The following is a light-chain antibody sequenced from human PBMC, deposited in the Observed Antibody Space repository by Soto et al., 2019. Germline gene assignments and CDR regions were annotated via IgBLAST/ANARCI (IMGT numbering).Light chain of an antibody. Sequence: QLVLTQSPSASASLGASVKLTCTLSSGHSNYAIAWHQQQPEKGPRYLMKVNSGGSHIKGDGIPDRFSGSSSGAERYLFIPSLQSEDEADYYCQTWGTGSAIVVFGGGTKLTVL. CDR3: QTWGTGSAIVV. J-gene: IGLJ7*01. CDR2: VNSGGSH. V-gene: IGLV4-69*01. CDR1: SGHSNYA.